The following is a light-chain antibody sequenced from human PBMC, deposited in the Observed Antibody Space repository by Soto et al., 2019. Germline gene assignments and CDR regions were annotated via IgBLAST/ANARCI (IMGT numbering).Light chain of an antibody. CDR2: SNN. V-gene: IGLV1-44*01. Sequence: QSVLTQPPSTSETPGQRVTISCSGSSSNIGSNSVNWYQQLPGTAPKLLIYSNNQRPSGVPDRFSGSKSGTSASLAISGLQSEDEADYYCATWEDSLNGWVFGGGTKLTVL. CDR3: ATWEDSLNGWV. CDR1: SSNIGSNS. J-gene: IGLJ3*02.